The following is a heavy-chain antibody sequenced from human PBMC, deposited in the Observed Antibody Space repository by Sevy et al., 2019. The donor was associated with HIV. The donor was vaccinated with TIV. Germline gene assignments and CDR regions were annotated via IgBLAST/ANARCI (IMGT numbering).Heavy chain of an antibody. V-gene: IGHV3-30*02. CDR2: IRYDGSIK. CDR3: AKGLGMVQGALLSDDV. CDR1: GFTFSGNW. J-gene: IGHJ3*01. Sequence: GGSLRLSCAASGFTFSGNWMSWVRQAPGKGLEWVAFIRYDGSIKYYAESVKGRFIISRDNSKDTLYLQMNSLRGDDTSLYYCAKGLGMVQGALLSDDVWGQGTMVTVSS. D-gene: IGHD3-10*01.